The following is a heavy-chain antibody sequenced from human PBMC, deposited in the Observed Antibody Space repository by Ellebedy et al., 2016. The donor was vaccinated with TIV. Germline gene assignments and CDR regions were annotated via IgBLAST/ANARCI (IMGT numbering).Heavy chain of an antibody. CDR2: IDFSGRTI. CDR3: ARDFDTAPMKTNFDY. J-gene: IGHJ4*01. D-gene: IGHD5-18*01. V-gene: IGHV3-11*04. CDR1: GFTFSDYH. Sequence: PGGSLRPSCVASGFTFSDYHMSWIRQAPGKGLEWLSNIDFSGRTIYAADSVKGRFTVSRDNAKNSLYLQMNNLRAEDTAVYYCARDFDTAPMKTNFDYWGHGTLVTVSS.